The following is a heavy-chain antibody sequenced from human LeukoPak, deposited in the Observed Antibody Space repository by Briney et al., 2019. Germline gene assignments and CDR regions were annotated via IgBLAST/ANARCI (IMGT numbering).Heavy chain of an antibody. D-gene: IGHD2-2*01. Sequence: GGSLRLSCAVSGFTFSTSAMHWVRQAPGKGLEWVAVIIYDGGDKEYADSVKGRFTISRDNSKNTLYLQMNSLRAEDTAVYYCARGGSCSSTSCYLPFDYWGQGTLVTVSS. J-gene: IGHJ4*02. CDR3: ARGGSCSSTSCYLPFDY. CDR2: IIYDGGDK. CDR1: GFTFSTSA. V-gene: IGHV3-30*01.